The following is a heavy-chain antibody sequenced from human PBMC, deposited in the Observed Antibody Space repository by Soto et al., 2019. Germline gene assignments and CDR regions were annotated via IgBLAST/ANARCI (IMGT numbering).Heavy chain of an antibody. D-gene: IGHD3-22*01. Sequence: GVLRLSCAASGFTFSSYAMSWVRQAPGKGLEWVSAISGSGGSTYYADSVKGRFTISRDNSKNTLYLQMNSLRAEDTAVYYWAKVGLLQGYNWFDPWGQGTLVTVSS. CDR3: AKVGLLQGYNWFDP. J-gene: IGHJ5*02. V-gene: IGHV3-23*01. CDR2: ISGSGGST. CDR1: GFTFSSYA.